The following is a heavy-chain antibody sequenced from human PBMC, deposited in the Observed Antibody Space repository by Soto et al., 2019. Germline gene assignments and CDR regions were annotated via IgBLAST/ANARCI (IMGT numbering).Heavy chain of an antibody. D-gene: IGHD1-26*01. CDR2: IWYDGSNK. J-gene: IGHJ4*02. Sequence: GGSLRLSCAASGFTFSSYGMHWVRQAPGKGLEWVAVIWYDGSNKYYADSVKGRFTISRDNSKNTLYLQMNSLRAEDTAVYYCARGKGGSYIPDLFDYWGQGTLVTVSS. V-gene: IGHV3-33*01. CDR3: ARGKGGSYIPDLFDY. CDR1: GFTFSSYG.